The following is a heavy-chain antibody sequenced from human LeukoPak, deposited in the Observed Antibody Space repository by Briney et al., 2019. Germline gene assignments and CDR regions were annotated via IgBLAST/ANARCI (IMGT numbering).Heavy chain of an antibody. V-gene: IGHV4-31*03. J-gene: IGHJ5*02. Sequence: TSSQTLSLTCTVSGGSISSVGYYWSWIRQHPGKGLEWIGYIYYSGSTYYNPSLKSRVTISVDTSKNQFSLKLSSVTAADTAVYYCAREVVVSYLDAFDPWGQGTLVTVSS. CDR1: GGSISSVGYY. D-gene: IGHD3-16*02. CDR3: AREVVVSYLDAFDP. CDR2: IYYSGST.